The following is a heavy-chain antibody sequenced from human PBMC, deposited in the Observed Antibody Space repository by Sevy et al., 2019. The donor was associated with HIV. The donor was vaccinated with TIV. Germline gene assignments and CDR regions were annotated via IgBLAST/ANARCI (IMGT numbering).Heavy chain of an antibody. CDR3: AREGIAVAGIGYYFDY. V-gene: IGHV3-33*01. CDR1: GFSFSGYG. D-gene: IGHD6-19*01. Sequence: GGSLRLSCAASGFSFSGYGMHWVRQVPGKGLEWVAIIWCDGSNKDYVDSVKGRFTISRDNSKNTLYLQMNSLRAEDTAVYYCAREGIAVAGIGYYFDYWGQGTLVTVSS. J-gene: IGHJ4*02. CDR2: IWCDGSNK.